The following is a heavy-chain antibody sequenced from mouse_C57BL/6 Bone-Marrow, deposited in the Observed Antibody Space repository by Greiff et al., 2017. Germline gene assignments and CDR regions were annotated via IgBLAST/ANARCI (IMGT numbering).Heavy chain of an antibody. CDR1: GYTFTSYW. CDR2: IDPSDSYT. Sequence: QVQLQQPGAELVMPGASVKLSCKASGYTFTSYWMHWVKQRPGQGLEWIGEIDPSDSYTNYNQKFKGKSTLTVDKSSSTAYMQLSSLTSEDSAVYYFAREGIYYGNSYYFDYWGQGTTLTVSS. V-gene: IGHV1-69*01. J-gene: IGHJ2*01. CDR3: AREGIYYGNSYYFDY. D-gene: IGHD2-1*01.